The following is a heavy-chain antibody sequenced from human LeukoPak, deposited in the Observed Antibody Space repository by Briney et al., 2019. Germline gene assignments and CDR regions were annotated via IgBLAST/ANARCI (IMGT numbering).Heavy chain of an antibody. V-gene: IGHV3-30*02. J-gene: IGHJ4*02. CDR3: ASPWDYYGSGSYYTLDY. CDR1: VFTFSSYG. Sequence: GGSLRLSCAASVFTFSSYGMHWVRQAPGKGLEWVAFIRYDGSNKYYADSVKGRFTISRDNSKNTLYLQMNSLRAEDTAVYYCASPWDYYGSGSYYTLDYWGQGTLVTVSS. CDR2: IRYDGSNK. D-gene: IGHD3-10*01.